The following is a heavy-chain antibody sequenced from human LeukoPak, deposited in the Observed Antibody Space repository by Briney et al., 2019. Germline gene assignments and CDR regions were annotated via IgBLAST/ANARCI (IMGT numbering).Heavy chain of an antibody. V-gene: IGHV4-34*01. CDR3: ARVDYYGSDDY. D-gene: IGHD3-10*01. Sequence: PSETLSLTCAVYGGSFSGYYWTWIRQPPGKGLEWIGEINHSGSTNYNPSLKSRVTISLDTSKNQFSLKLSSVTAADTAVYYCARVDYYGSDDYWGQGTLVTVSS. CDR2: INHSGST. CDR1: GGSFSGYY. J-gene: IGHJ4*02.